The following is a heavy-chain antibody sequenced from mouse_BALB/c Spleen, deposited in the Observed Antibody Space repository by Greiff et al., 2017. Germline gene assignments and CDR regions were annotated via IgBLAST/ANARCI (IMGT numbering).Heavy chain of an antibody. D-gene: IGHD2-1*01. J-gene: IGHJ1*01. CDR1: GFSLTSYG. V-gene: IGHV2-9*02. Sequence: VQLVESGPGLVAPSQSLSITCTVSGFSLTSYGVHWVRQPPGKGLEWLGVIWAGGSTNYNSALMSRLSISKDNSKSQVFLKMNSLQTDDTAMYYCARAGNYVYWYFDVWGAGTTVTVSS. CDR2: IWAGGST. CDR3: ARAGNYVYWYFDV.